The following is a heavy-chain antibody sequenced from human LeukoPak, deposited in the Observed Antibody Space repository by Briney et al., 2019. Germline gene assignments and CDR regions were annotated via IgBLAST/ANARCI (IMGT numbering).Heavy chain of an antibody. J-gene: IGHJ2*01. V-gene: IGHV3-23*01. CDR2: LSGPATRA. Sequence: GGSLRLSCAASGFPFSSFAMVWVRQAQGKGLEWVSALSGPATRAIYADSVRGRFTISRDNFKNTLSLQMNSLRAEDSAVYYCAKCRGGGGEYWHFDLWGRGILVSVSS. CDR1: GFPFSSFA. D-gene: IGHD2-15*01. CDR3: AKCRGGGGEYWHFDL.